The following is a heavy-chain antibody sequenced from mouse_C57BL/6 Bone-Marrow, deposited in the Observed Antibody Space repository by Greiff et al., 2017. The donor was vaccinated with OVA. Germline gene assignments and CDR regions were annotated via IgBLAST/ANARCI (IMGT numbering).Heavy chain of an antibody. D-gene: IGHD2-3*01. J-gene: IGHJ1*03. V-gene: IGHV5-4*01. CDR1: GFTFSSYA. Sequence: EVQRVESGGGLVKPGGSLKLSCAASGFTFSSYAMSWVRQTPEKRLEWVATISDGGSYTYYPDNVKGRFTISRDNAKNNLYLQMSHLKSEDTAMYYCARDGYYGWYFDVWGTGTTVTVSS. CDR2: ISDGGSYT. CDR3: ARDGYYGWYFDV.